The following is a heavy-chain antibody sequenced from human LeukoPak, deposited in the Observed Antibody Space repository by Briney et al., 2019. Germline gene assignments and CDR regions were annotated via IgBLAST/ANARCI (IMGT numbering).Heavy chain of an antibody. Sequence: SETLSLTCAVYGGSFSGYYWSWIRQPPGKGLEWIGEINHSGSTNYNPSLKSRVTISVDTSKNQFSLKLSSVTAADTAVYYYARGRRYCSGGSCYRFDPWGQGTLVTVSS. CDR2: INHSGST. CDR3: ARGRRYCSGGSCYRFDP. CDR1: GGSFSGYY. D-gene: IGHD2-15*01. V-gene: IGHV4-34*01. J-gene: IGHJ5*02.